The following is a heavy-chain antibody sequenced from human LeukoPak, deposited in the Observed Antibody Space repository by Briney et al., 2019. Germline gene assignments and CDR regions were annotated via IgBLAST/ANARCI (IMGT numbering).Heavy chain of an antibody. Sequence: PGESLKISCKGSGYSFTNYWLGWVRQMPGKGLGWLGIIYPGDSDTRYSPSFQGQVTISADKSISTAYLQWSSLKASDTAMYYCARPDCSGGNCYDAFDIWGQGTMVTVSS. CDR3: ARPDCSGGNCYDAFDI. J-gene: IGHJ3*02. V-gene: IGHV5-51*01. CDR2: IYPGDSDT. CDR1: GYSFTNYW. D-gene: IGHD2-15*01.